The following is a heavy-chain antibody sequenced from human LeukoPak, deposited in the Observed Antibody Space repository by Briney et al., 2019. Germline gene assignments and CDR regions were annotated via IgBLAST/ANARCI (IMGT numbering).Heavy chain of an antibody. CDR1: GFTVSSNY. D-gene: IGHD1-26*01. J-gene: IGHJ6*03. CDR2: IYSGGST. CDR3: ASSGSSAVYYYYYMDV. Sequence: GGSLRLSCAASGFTVSSNYMSWVRQAPGKGLEWVSVIYSGGSTYYADSVKGRFTISRDNSKNTLYLQMNSLRAEDTAVYYCASSGSSAVYYYYYMDVWGKGTTVTVSS. V-gene: IGHV3-53*01.